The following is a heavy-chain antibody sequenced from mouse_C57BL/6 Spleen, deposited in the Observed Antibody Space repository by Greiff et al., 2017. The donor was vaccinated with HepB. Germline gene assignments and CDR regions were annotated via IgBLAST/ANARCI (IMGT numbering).Heavy chain of an antibody. J-gene: IGHJ4*01. V-gene: IGHV5-9-1*02. D-gene: IGHD1-1*01. CDR3: TRDKNYYGSRGYAMDY. CDR2: ISSGGDYI. Sequence: EVQGVESGEGLVKPGGSLKLSCAASGFTFSSYAMSWVRQTPEKRLEWVAYISSGGDYIYYADTVKGRFTISRDNARNTLYLQMSSLKSEDTAMYYCTRDKNYYGSRGYAMDYWGQGTSVTVSS. CDR1: GFTFSSYA.